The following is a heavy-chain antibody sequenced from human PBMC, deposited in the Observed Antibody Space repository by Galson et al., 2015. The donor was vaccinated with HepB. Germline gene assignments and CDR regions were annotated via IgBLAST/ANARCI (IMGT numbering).Heavy chain of an antibody. J-gene: IGHJ3*02. CDR2: FSYRGST. CDR1: GDSISSNY. Sequence: ETLSLTCTVSGDSISSNYWSWIRQPPGKGLECIASFSYRGSTRYNPSLKSRVTMSVDTSKNQFSLKLSSVTAADTAVYYCARIWVRGGRAAFHIWGQGTMVTVSP. CDR3: ARIWVRGGRAAFHI. V-gene: IGHV4-59*01. D-gene: IGHD3-10*01.